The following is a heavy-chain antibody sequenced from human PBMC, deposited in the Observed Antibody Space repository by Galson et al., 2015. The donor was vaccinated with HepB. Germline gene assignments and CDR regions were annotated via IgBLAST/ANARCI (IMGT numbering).Heavy chain of an antibody. CDR1: GFSYA. D-gene: IGHD5-24*01. V-gene: IGHV3-23*01. J-gene: IGHJ6*02. Sequence: SLRLSCAASGFSYAMNWVRQAPGMGLEWVSSINYNADDINYADSVKGRFTISRNNSQNTVYLQMNSLRVEDTAVYYCAKRGETGMNGYFPFSVWGQGTTVTVSS. CDR2: INYNADDI. CDR3: AKRGETGMNGYFPFSV.